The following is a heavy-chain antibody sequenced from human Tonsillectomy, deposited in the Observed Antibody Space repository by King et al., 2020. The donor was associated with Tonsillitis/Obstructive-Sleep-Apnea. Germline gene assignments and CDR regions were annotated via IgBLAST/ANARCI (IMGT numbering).Heavy chain of an antibody. V-gene: IGHV3-53*01. CDR2: IYSGGST. CDR3: ALSTVTTAWFDY. D-gene: IGHD4-17*01. Sequence: VQLVESGGGLIQPGGSLRLSCAASGFTVSRNYMSWVRQAPGKGLEWVSVIYSGGSTYYADSVKGRFTISRDNSKNTLYLQMNSLRADDTAVYYCALSTVTTAWFDYWGQGTLVTVSS. CDR1: GFTVSRNY. J-gene: IGHJ4*02.